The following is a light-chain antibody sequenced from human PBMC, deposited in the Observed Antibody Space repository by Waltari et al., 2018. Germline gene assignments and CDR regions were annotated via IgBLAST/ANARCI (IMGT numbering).Light chain of an antibody. CDR3: HQYNYWPPWT. Sequence: EIVMTQSPATLSVSPGERATLSCRASQSVNNNLAWYQQKPGQAPRRLIYGASTRATVIPARFSGSGSGTEFTLTISSLQSEDFAVYYCHQYNYWPPWTFGQGTKVEIK. CDR2: GAS. V-gene: IGKV3-15*01. CDR1: QSVNNN. J-gene: IGKJ1*01.